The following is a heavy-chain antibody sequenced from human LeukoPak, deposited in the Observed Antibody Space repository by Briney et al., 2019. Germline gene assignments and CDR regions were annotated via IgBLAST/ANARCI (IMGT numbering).Heavy chain of an antibody. CDR3: ARDRSLGKVRYFDWLSADYYYYMDV. V-gene: IGHV1-18*01. Sequence: ASVKVSCKASGYTFTSYGISWVRQAPGQGLEWMGWISAYNGNTNYAQKLQGRVTMTTDTSTSTAYMELRSLRSDDTAVYYCARDRSLGKVRYFDWLSADYYYYMDVWGKGTTVTVSS. J-gene: IGHJ6*03. CDR1: GYTFTSYG. D-gene: IGHD3-9*01. CDR2: ISAYNGNT.